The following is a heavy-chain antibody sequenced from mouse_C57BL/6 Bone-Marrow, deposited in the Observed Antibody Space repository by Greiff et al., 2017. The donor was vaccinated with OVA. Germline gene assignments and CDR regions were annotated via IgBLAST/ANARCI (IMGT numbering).Heavy chain of an antibody. CDR1: GYTFTSYW. V-gene: IGHV1-69*01. J-gene: IGHJ3*01. CDR2: IDPSDSYT. D-gene: IGHD2-4*01. Sequence: VQLQQPGAELVMPGASVKLSCKASGYTFTSYWMHWVQQRPGQGLEWIGEIDPSDSYTNYNQKFKGKSTLTVDKSSSTAYMQLSSLTSEDSAVYYCAREDYDYAWFAYWGQGTLVTVSA. CDR3: AREDYDYAWFAY.